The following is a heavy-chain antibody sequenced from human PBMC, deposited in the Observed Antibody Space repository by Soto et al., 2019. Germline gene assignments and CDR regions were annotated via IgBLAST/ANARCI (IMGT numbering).Heavy chain of an antibody. V-gene: IGHV2-5*02. J-gene: IGHJ6*02. CDR1: GFSLSTSGVG. CDR3: AHTLIHRYLYYYGMDV. Sequence: QITLKESGPTLVKPTQTLTLTCTFSGFSLSTSGVGVVWIRQPPGKAQEWLALIYWDDDKRYSPSLKSRLTITKDTSKNQVVLTMTNMDPVDTATYYCAHTLIHRYLYYYGMDVWGQGTTVTVSS. D-gene: IGHD1-26*01. CDR2: IYWDDDK.